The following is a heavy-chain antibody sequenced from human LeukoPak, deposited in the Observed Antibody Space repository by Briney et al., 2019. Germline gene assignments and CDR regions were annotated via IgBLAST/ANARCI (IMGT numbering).Heavy chain of an antibody. CDR3: VTNGAPGNIAFDD. CDR1: GFTFSDYY. D-gene: IGHD6-13*01. CDR2: ISSGGTSI. V-gene: IGHV3-11*04. J-gene: IGHJ4*02. Sequence: PGGSLRLSCAASGFTFSDYYMSWVRQAPGKGLEWVSYISSGGTSIYYVDSVKGRFTISRDNAKNSLYLQMNSLRAEDTALYYCVTNGAPGNIAFDDWGQGTLVTVSS.